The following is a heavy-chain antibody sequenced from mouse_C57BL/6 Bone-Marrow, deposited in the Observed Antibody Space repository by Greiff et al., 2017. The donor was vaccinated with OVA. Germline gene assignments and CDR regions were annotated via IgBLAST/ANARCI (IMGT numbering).Heavy chain of an antibody. D-gene: IGHD1-2*01. CDR1: GFTFSSYA. CDR3: ARGTTAHYFDY. CDR2: ISDGGSYT. J-gene: IGHJ2*01. Sequence: EVHLVESGGGLVKPGGSLKLSCAASGFTFSSYAMSWVRQTPEKRLEWVATISDGGSYTYYPDNVKGRFTISRDNAKNNLYLQMSHLKSEDTAMYYCARGTTAHYFDYWGQGTTLTVSS. V-gene: IGHV5-4*01.